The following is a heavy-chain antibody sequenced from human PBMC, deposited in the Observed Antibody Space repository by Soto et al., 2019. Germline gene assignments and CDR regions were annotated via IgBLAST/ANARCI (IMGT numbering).Heavy chain of an antibody. CDR1: GFMFNAYG. J-gene: IGHJ3*01. CDR3: VKAGTIAGTGTTPRAFDV. CDR2: ISFDGSNK. Sequence: PGGSLRLSCAASGFMFNAYGMHWVRQAPGKGLEWVAVISFDGSNKYYAESVKGRFTISRDNSQNTLYLEMLSLRPEDTAVFYCVKAGTIAGTGTTPRAFDVWGQGTVVTVSS. D-gene: IGHD1-1*01. V-gene: IGHV3-30*18.